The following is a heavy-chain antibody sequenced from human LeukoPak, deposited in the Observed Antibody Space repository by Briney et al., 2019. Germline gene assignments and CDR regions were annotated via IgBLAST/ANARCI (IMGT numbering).Heavy chain of an antibody. CDR2: ISAYNGNT. J-gene: IGHJ5*02. D-gene: IGHD3-10*01. Sequence: ASVKVSCQASGYTFTSYGISWVRQAPGQGLEWMGWISAYNGNTNYAQKLQGRVTMTTDTSTSTAYMELRSLRSDDTAVYYCAREKGSAVRVNWFDPWGQGTLVTVSS. CDR3: AREKGSAVRVNWFDP. CDR1: GYTFTSYG. V-gene: IGHV1-18*01.